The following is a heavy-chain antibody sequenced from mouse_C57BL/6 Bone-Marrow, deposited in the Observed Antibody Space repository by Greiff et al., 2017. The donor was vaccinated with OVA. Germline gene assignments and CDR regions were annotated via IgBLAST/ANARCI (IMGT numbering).Heavy chain of an antibody. J-gene: IGHJ1*03. CDR3: ARPGNSPRYFEV. CDR1: GFTFSSYG. Sequence: DVHLVESGGDLVKPGGSLKLSCAASGFTFSSYGMSWVRQTPDKRLEWVATISSGGSYTYYPDSVKGRFTISRDNAKNTLYLQMSSLKSEDTAMYYCARPGNSPRYFEVWGTGTTVTVSS. D-gene: IGHD5-1-1*01. V-gene: IGHV5-6*01. CDR2: ISSGGSYT.